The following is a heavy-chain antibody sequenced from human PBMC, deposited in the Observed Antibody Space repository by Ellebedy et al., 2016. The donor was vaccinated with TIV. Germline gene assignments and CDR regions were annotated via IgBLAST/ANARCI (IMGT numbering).Heavy chain of an antibody. Sequence: GESLKISCAASGFTFSSYGMHWVRQAPGKGLEWVAVIWYDGSNKKYADSVKGRFTISRDNSKNSLYLQMNSLRDEDTAVYYCVRVGSSSLLSYYGMDVWGQGTTVTVSS. V-gene: IGHV3-33*01. CDR3: VRVGSSSLLSYYGMDV. J-gene: IGHJ6*02. CDR2: IWYDGSNK. D-gene: IGHD6-6*01. CDR1: GFTFSSYG.